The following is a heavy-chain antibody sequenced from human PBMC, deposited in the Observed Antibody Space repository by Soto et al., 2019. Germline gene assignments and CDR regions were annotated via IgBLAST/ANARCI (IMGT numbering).Heavy chain of an antibody. CDR2: INPNSGGT. CDR3: ARGVATLATHPFDY. Sequence: ASVKVSCKASGYTFTGYYMHWVRQAPGQGLEWMGWINPNSGGTNYAQKFQGWVTMTRDTSISTAYMELSRLRSDDTAVYYCARGVATLATHPFDYWGQGTLVTVSS. D-gene: IGHD5-12*01. V-gene: IGHV1-2*04. J-gene: IGHJ4*02. CDR1: GYTFTGYY.